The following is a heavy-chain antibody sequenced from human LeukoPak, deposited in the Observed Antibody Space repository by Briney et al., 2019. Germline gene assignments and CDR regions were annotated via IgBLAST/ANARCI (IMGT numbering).Heavy chain of an antibody. D-gene: IGHD2-15*01. J-gene: IGHJ6*02. CDR2: ITTTGGDV. V-gene: IGHV3-21*01. CDR3: AKGLVAVAAKGNYYYYAMDV. CDR1: GFTSSSQN. Sequence: GGSLRLSCAASGFTSSSQNMNWVRQAPGKGLEWVSSITTTGGDVNYADSVKGRFTISRDNAKNSLYLQLNSLRAEDTAVYYCAKGLVAVAAKGNYYYYAMDVWGQGTTVTVSS.